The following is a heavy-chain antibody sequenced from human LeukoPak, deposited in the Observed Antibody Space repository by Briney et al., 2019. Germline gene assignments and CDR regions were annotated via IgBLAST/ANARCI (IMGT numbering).Heavy chain of an antibody. D-gene: IGHD3-10*01. CDR2: ISGSGDDT. V-gene: IGHV3-23*01. CDR3: AKKEAMIRGVPYYYDF. Sequence: PGGSLRLSCSASGFTFSSHVMTWVRQAPGQGLEWVSAISGSGDDTYYADSVKGRFTISRDNSKNTLYLQMNSLRAEDTAVYYCAKKEAMIRGVPYYYDFWGQGTLVTVSS. CDR1: GFTFSSHV. J-gene: IGHJ4*02.